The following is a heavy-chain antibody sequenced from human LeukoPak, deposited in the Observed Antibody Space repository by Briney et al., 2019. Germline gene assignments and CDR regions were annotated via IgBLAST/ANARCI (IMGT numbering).Heavy chain of an antibody. V-gene: IGHV3-7*01. CDR2: IKQDGSEK. Sequence: GGSLRLSCAASGFTFSDYWMSWVRQAPGKGLEWVANIKQDGSEKNYVVSVEGRFTISRDNAKNSLHLQMNSLRADDTAVYYCATWGTRIAEHFHHWGQGTLVTVSS. CDR3: ATWGTRIAEHFHH. D-gene: IGHD7-27*01. CDR1: GFTFSDYW. J-gene: IGHJ1*01.